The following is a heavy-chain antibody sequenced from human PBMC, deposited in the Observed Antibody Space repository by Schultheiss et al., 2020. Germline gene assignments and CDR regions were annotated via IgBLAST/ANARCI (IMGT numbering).Heavy chain of an antibody. D-gene: IGHD3-22*01. J-gene: IGHJ4*02. CDR1: GGSISSSNW. CDR3: ARGPRITMIVVPFRY. CDR2: INHSGST. V-gene: IGHV4-4*02. Sequence: SETLSLTCAVSGGSISSSNWWSWVRQPPGKGLEWIGEINHSGSTNYNPSLKSRVTISVDTSKNQFSLKLSSVTAADTAVYYCARGPRITMIVVPFRYLGQGTLVTVSS.